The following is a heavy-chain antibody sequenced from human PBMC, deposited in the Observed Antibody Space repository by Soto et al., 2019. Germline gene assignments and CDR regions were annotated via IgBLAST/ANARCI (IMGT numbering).Heavy chain of an antibody. V-gene: IGHV4-31*03. D-gene: IGHD4-17*01. CDR3: ARDDSFYGEPGYGMNV. CDR1: GATISSGGFY. J-gene: IGHJ6*02. CDR2: IYYTGST. Sequence: QVQLQESGPGLVEASLTLSLSCTVSGATISSGGFYWSWIRQRPGKGLEWIGHIYYTGSTYYNPSLNSRVTISVDMSRNQFSLKLRSVTAADTAKYFCARDDSFYGEPGYGMNVWGQGTTVTVSS.